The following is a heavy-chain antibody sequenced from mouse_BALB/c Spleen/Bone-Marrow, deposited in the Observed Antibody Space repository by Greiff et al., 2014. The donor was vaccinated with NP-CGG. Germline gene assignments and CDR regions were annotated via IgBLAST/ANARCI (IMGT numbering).Heavy chain of an antibody. CDR2: INPGSGGA. CDR1: GYAFTNYL. Sequence: QVHVKQSGAELVRPGTAVNVSCKASGYAFTNYLIEWVKQRPGQGLEWIGVINPGSGGANYNEKFKGKATLTADKSSSTAYMQLSSVTDDDSAVYFCARFGRYYFDYWGQGATLTVSS. CDR3: ARFGRYYFDY. V-gene: IGHV1-54*01. J-gene: IGHJ2*01.